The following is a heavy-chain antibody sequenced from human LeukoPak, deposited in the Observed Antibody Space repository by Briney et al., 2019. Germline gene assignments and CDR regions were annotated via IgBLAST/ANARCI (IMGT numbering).Heavy chain of an antibody. CDR1: GFTFSNYQ. Sequence: QAGGSLRLSCAASGFTFSNYQMHWVRQAPGKGLVWVSRINSDGSTTNYADSVKGRFTISRDNAKNTLYSQMNSLRGEDTAVYYCARDGLYWYFDLWGRGTLVTVSS. J-gene: IGHJ2*01. CDR3: ARDGLYWYFDL. D-gene: IGHD5-12*01. V-gene: IGHV3-74*01. CDR2: INSDGSTT.